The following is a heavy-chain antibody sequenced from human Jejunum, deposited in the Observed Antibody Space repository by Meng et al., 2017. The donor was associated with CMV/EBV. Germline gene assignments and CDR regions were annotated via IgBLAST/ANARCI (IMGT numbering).Heavy chain of an antibody. Sequence: CTVSGSSVTSGAYYWSWIRQHPGKGLEWIGYIYYNGSTYYNPSLKSPITISLDTSRNQFSLKLSSVTAADTAVYYCARTSRIHNFAFWGQGTLVTVSS. CDR3: ARTSRIHNFAF. J-gene: IGHJ4*02. V-gene: IGHV4-31*01. CDR2: IYYNGST. CDR1: GSSVTSGAYY. D-gene: IGHD1-14*01.